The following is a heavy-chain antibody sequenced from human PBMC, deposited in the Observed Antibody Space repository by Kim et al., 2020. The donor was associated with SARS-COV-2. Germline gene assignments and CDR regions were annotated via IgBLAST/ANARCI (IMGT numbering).Heavy chain of an antibody. D-gene: IGHD2-2*01. V-gene: IGHV1-46*01. Sequence: QYQGRVTMTRDTAPGTVYMELSSLRSEDTAVYYCARDLVVVPAASGFDYWGQGTLVTVSS. CDR3: ARDLVVVPAASGFDY. J-gene: IGHJ4*02.